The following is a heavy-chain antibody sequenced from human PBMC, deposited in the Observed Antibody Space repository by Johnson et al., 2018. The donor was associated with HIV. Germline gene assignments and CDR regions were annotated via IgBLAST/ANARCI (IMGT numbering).Heavy chain of an antibody. V-gene: IGHV3-9*01. D-gene: IGHD3-10*01. Sequence: VQLVESGGGVVQPGRSLRLSCAASGFTFDDYAMHWVRQAPGKGLEWVSGISWNSGSIGYADSVKGRFTISRDNAKNSLYLQMNSLRAEDTALYYCARERSLVRGVMPGAFDIWGQGTMVTVSS. CDR1: GFTFDDYA. J-gene: IGHJ3*02. CDR2: ISWNSGSI. CDR3: ARERSLVRGVMPGAFDI.